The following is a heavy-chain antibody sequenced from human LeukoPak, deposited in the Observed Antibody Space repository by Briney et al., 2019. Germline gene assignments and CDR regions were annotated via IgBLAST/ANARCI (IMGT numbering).Heavy chain of an antibody. D-gene: IGHD5-24*01. CDR3: ARVGDGYNNRPFDY. J-gene: IGHJ4*02. Sequence: SETLSLTCTVSGGSISSNSYYWGWIRQPPGKGLEWIGNIYYSGTTYYNPSLRSRVTISVDTAKNQCSLKLSSLTAADTAVYYCARVGDGYNNRPFDYWGQGTLVTVSS. CDR2: IYYSGTT. V-gene: IGHV4-39*07. CDR1: GGSISSNSYY.